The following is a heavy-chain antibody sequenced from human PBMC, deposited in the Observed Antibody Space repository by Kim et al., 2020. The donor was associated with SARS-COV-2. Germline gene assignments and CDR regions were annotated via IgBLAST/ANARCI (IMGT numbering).Heavy chain of an antibody. CDR2: IKSKTDGGTT. CDR1: GFTFSNAW. D-gene: IGHD3-10*01. CDR3: TTSFTHYYGSGSYYS. V-gene: IGHV3-15*01. J-gene: IGHJ4*02. Sequence: GGSLRLSCAASGFTFSNAWMSWVRQAPGKGLEWVGRIKSKTDGGTTDYAAPVKGRFTISRDDSKNTLYLQMNSLKTEDTAVYYCTTSFTHYYGSGSYYSWGQGTLVTVSS.